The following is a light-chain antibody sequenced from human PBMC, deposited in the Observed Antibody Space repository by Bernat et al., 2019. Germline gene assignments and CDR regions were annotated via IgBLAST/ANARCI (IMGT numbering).Light chain of an antibody. CDR2: DVN. Sequence: QSALTQPRSVSGSPGQSVTISCTGTSSDVGAYNYVSWYQQHPGKAPRLIISDVNKRPSGVPDRFSGSKSGNTASLTISGLQAEDEADYYCCSSAVIFAWVFGGGTKVTVL. V-gene: IGLV2-11*01. J-gene: IGLJ3*02. CDR3: CSSAVIFAWV. CDR1: SSDVGAYNY.